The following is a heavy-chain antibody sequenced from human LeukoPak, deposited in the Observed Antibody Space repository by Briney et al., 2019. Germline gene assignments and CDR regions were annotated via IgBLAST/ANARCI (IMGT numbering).Heavy chain of an antibody. D-gene: IGHD3-3*01. Sequence: PGGSLRLSCAASTFTFSRYWIHWVRQALGTGLLSLSRINSDGTNTYYADSVKGRFTISRDNTKNTLYLQMNSLRTEDTAVYYCARDRAAFGVVQVGYWGQGTLVTVSS. CDR2: INSDGTNT. J-gene: IGHJ4*02. V-gene: IGHV3-74*01. CDR1: TFTFSRYW. CDR3: ARDRAAFGVVQVGY.